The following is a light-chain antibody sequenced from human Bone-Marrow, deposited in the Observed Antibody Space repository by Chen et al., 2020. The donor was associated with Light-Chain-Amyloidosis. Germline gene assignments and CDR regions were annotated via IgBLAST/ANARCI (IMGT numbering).Light chain of an antibody. Sequence: ESVMTQSPATLSLFPGESATLSCRVSQSVGNKLAWYQHKPGQVPSLVIYDASTRASGIPARFSGSGSGTEFTLTISSLQSEDFAVYFCQQYNNWPRTFGQGTRVEVK. CDR3: QQYNNWPRT. V-gene: IGKV3-15*01. CDR1: QSVGNK. J-gene: IGKJ1*01. CDR2: DAS.